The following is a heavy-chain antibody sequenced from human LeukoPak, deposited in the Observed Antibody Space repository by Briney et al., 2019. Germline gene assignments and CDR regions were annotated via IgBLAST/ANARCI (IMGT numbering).Heavy chain of an antibody. D-gene: IGHD1-26*01. Sequence: GGSLRLSCAASGFTFSSYAMTWVRQAPEKGLEWVSAISDSGSKTHYADSVKGRFTISRDNSKNTVYLQMNSLRVEDTALYYCAKDWSCDYWGQGTLVTVSS. CDR2: ISDSGSKT. CDR1: GFTFSSYA. V-gene: IGHV3-23*01. CDR3: AKDWSCDY. J-gene: IGHJ4*02.